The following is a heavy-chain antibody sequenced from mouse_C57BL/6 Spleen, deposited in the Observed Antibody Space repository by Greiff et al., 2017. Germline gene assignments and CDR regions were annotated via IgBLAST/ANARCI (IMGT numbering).Heavy chain of an antibody. J-gene: IGHJ1*03. D-gene: IGHD2-5*01. CDR3: AIYSKDWYFDV. Sequence: DVKLQESGPGLVKPSQSLSLTCSVTGYSITSGYYWNWIRQFPGNKLEWMGYISYDGSNNYNSSLKNRISITRDTSKNQFFLKLNSVTTEDTATYYCAIYSKDWYFDVWGTGTTVTVSS. CDR1: GYSITSGYY. CDR2: ISYDGSN. V-gene: IGHV3-6*01.